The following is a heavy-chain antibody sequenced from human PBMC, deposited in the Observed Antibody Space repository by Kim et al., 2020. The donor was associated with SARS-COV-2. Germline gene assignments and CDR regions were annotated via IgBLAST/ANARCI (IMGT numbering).Heavy chain of an antibody. D-gene: IGHD6-13*01. V-gene: IGHV1-18*01. Sequence: ASVKVSCKASGYTFTSYGISWVRQAPGQGLEWMGWISAYNGNTNYAQKLQGRVTMTTDTSTSTAYMELRSLRSDDTAVYYCARHRAGIAAVPFDYWGQGTLVTVSS. CDR1: GYTFTSYG. J-gene: IGHJ4*02. CDR2: ISAYNGNT. CDR3: ARHRAGIAAVPFDY.